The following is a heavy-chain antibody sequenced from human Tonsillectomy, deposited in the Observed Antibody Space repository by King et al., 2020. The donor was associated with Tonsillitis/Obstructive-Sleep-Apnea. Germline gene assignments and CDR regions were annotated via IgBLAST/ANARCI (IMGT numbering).Heavy chain of an antibody. J-gene: IGHJ5*02. CDR1: GFSLTTSGVG. CDR3: AHTYYAGNWGWFDP. D-gene: IGHD4-23*01. CDR2: IYWDDDK. V-gene: IGHV2-5*02. Sequence: NLKESGPTLVKPTQTLTLTCTFSGFSLTTSGVGVVWIRQPPGKALEWLALIYWDDDKRYSPSLKSRLTITKDTSKNQVVLTMTNMDPVDTATYYCAHTYYAGNWGWFDPWGQGTLVTVSS.